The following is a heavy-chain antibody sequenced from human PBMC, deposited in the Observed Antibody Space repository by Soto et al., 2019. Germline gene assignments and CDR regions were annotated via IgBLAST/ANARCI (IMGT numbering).Heavy chain of an antibody. CDR3: ARAGDNWNYVSEIGYGMDV. D-gene: IGHD1-7*01. CDR2: IKQDGSEK. J-gene: IGHJ6*02. Sequence: EVQLVESGGGLVQPGGSLRLSCAASGFTFSSYWMSWVRQAPGKGLEWVANIKQDGSEKYYVDSVKGRFTISRDNAKNSLYLQMNSLRAEDTAVYYCARAGDNWNYVSEIGYGMDVWGQGTTVTVSS. CDR1: GFTFSSYW. V-gene: IGHV3-7*03.